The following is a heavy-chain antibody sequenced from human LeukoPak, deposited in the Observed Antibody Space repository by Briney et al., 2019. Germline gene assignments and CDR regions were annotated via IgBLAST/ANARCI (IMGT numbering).Heavy chain of an antibody. V-gene: IGHV3-33*01. J-gene: IGHJ3*02. CDR3: ARDLDYCRSTSCYRLNACDI. CDR1: GFTFSSFA. D-gene: IGHD2-2*01. CDR2: IWYDGSNK. Sequence: GGSLRLFCAASGFTFSSFAMHWVRQSPGKGLEWVAVIWYDGSNKLYADSVKGRFTISRDNAKNSLYLQMNNLRAEDTAMYFCARDLDYCRSTSCYRLNACDIWGQGTMVTVSS.